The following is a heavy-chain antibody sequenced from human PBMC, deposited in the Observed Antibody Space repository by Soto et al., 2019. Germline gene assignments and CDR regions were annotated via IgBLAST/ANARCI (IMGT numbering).Heavy chain of an antibody. J-gene: IGHJ5*02. CDR3: ASGLGDGYNLRWLDP. CDR2: IYYSGST. D-gene: IGHD5-12*01. CDR1: GGSISSGGYY. V-gene: IGHV4-31*03. Sequence: SETLSLTCTVSGGSISSGGYYWSWIRQHPGKGLEWIGYIYYSGSTYYNPSLKSRVTISVDTSKNQFSLKLSSVTAADTAVYYCASGLGDGYNLRWLDPWGQGTLVTVSS.